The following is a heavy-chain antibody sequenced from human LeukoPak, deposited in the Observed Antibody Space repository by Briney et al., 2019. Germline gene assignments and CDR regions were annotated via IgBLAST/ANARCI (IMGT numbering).Heavy chain of an antibody. CDR3: AKDQVRGIMVAYYFDY. CDR2: ISGSGGST. CDR1: GFTFSSYA. Sequence: GGSLRLSCAASGFTFSSYAMSWVRQAPGKGLEWVSAISGSGGSTYYADSVKGRFTISRDNSKNTLYLQMNSLRAEDTAVYYCAKDQVRGIMVAYYFDYWGQGTLVTVSS. J-gene: IGHJ4*02. D-gene: IGHD2-21*01. V-gene: IGHV3-23*01.